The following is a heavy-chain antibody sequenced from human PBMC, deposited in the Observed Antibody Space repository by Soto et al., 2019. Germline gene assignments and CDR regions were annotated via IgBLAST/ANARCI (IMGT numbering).Heavy chain of an antibody. J-gene: IGHJ5*02. CDR1: GGSIGSYY. Sequence: SETLSLTCTVSGGSIGSYYWSWIRQPPGKGLEWIGYIYYTASTNYNPSLKSRVTISADTSKNQFSLKLSSVTAADTAVYYCARRSSSWFINWFDPWGQGTLVTVSS. CDR2: IYYTAST. CDR3: ARRSSSWFINWFDP. D-gene: IGHD6-13*01. V-gene: IGHV4-59*08.